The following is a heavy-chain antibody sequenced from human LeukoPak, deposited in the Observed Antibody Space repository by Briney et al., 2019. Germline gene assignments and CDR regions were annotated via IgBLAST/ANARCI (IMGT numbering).Heavy chain of an antibody. V-gene: IGHV4-30-2*01. CDR1: GGSISSGGYS. Sequence: PSQTLSLTCAVSGGSISSGGYSWSWIRQPPGKGLEWIGYIYHSGSTYYNPSLKSRVTISVDRSKNQFSLKLSSVTAADTAVYYCARGTRYGSGSYGWFDPWGQGTLVTVSS. CDR3: ARGTRYGSGSYGWFDP. J-gene: IGHJ5*02. D-gene: IGHD3-10*01. CDR2: IYHSGST.